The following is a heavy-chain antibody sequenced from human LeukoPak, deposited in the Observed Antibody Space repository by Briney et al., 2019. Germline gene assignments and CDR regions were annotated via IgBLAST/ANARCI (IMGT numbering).Heavy chain of an antibody. Sequence: SETLSLTCAVYGGSISSYYWSWIRQPPGKGLEWIGYIYYSGSTNYNPSLKSRVTISVDTSKNQFSLKLSSVTAADTAVYYCARGGPTYYDILTGYDPRQYYFDYWGQGTLVTVSS. CDR2: IYYSGST. D-gene: IGHD3-9*01. V-gene: IGHV4-59*01. CDR3: ARGGPTYYDILTGYDPRQYYFDY. CDR1: GGSISSYY. J-gene: IGHJ4*02.